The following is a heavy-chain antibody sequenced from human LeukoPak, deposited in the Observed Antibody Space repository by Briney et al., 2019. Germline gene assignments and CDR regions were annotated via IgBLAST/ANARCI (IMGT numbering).Heavy chain of an antibody. CDR1: GFTFSSYG. CDR3: AREPHTEDYGMDV. J-gene: IGHJ6*02. CDR2: IWYDGSNK. Sequence: PGRSLRLSCAASGFTFSSYGMPWVRQAPGKGLEWVAVIWYDGSNKYYADSVKGRFTISRDNSKNTLYLQMNSLRAEDTAVYYCAREPHTEDYGMDVWGQGTTVTVSS. V-gene: IGHV3-33*01. D-gene: IGHD4-17*01.